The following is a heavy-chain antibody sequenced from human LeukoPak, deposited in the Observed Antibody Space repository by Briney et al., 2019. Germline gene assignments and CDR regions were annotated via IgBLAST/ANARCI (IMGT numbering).Heavy chain of an antibody. Sequence: GSLRLSCAASGFTFSSYAMSWVRQAPGKGLEWVSAISGSGGSTYYADSVKGRFTISRDNSKNTLYLQMNSLRAEDTAVYYCAKEYCSSTSCYEGSDPWGQGTLVTVSS. D-gene: IGHD2-2*01. V-gene: IGHV3-23*01. CDR3: AKEYCSSTSCYEGSDP. CDR2: ISGSGGST. CDR1: GFTFSSYA. J-gene: IGHJ5*02.